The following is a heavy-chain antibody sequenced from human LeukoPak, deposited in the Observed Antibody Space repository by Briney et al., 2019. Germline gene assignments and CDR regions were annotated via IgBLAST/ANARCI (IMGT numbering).Heavy chain of an antibody. CDR1: GGSFSGYY. V-gene: IGHV4-34*01. D-gene: IGHD3-10*01. Sequence: SETLSLTCAVYGGSFSGYYWSWIRQPPGKGLEWIGEINHSGSTNYNPSLKSRVTISVDTSKNQSSLKLSSVTAADTAVYYCARGGSYYYGSGSYRVQVSYYYGMDVWGKGTTVTVSS. CDR3: ARGGSYYYGSGSYRVQVSYYYGMDV. CDR2: INHSGST. J-gene: IGHJ6*04.